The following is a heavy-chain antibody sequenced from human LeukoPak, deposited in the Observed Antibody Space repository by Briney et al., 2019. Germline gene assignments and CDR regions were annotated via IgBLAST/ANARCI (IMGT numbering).Heavy chain of an antibody. CDR3: ARQNNFWSGYFL. J-gene: IGHJ4*02. D-gene: IGHD3-3*01. CDR1: GGSISSGDYY. CDR2: IYYSGST. Sequence: SETLSLTCTVSGGSISSGDYYWSWIRQPPGKGLEWIGYIYYSGSTCYNPSLKSRVTISVDTSKNQFSLKLSSVTAADTAVYYCARQNNFWSGYFLWGQGTLVTVSS. V-gene: IGHV4-30-4*01.